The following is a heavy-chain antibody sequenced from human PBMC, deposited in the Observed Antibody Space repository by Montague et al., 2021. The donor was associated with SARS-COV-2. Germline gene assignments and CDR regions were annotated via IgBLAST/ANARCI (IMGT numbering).Heavy chain of an antibody. D-gene: IGHD6-19*01. CDR3: ARTGYSSGWHSFDY. CDR1: GGSISSINW. V-gene: IGHV4-4*02. Sequence: SETLSRTCVVSGGSISSINWWSWVRQPPGKGLEWIGEIYHSGSTNYNPSLKSRVIISVDKSKNQFSLKLSSVTAADTAVYYCARTGYSSGWHSFDYWGQGTLVTVSS. CDR2: IYHSGST. J-gene: IGHJ4*02.